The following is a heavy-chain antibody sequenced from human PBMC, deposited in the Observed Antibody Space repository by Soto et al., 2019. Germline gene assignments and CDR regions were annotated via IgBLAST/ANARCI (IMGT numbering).Heavy chain of an antibody. CDR3: AKDGGIVGAARKAFDI. J-gene: IGHJ3*02. CDR1: GFTFSSYA. D-gene: IGHD1-26*01. V-gene: IGHV3-23*01. Sequence: GGSLRLSCAASGFTFSSYAMSWVRQAPGKGLEWVSAISGSGGSTYYADSVKGRFTISRDNSKNTLYLQMNSLRAEDTAVYYCAKDGGIVGAARKAFDIWGQGTMVTVSS. CDR2: ISGSGGST.